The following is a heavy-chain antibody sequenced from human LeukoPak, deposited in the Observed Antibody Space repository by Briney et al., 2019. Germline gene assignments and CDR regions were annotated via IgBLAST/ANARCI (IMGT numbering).Heavy chain of an antibody. CDR3: ASAQWLLSPFDY. CDR1: GGSFSGYY. D-gene: IGHD6-19*01. J-gene: IGHJ4*02. V-gene: IGHV4-34*01. Sequence: PSETLSLTCAVYGGSFSGYYWSWIRQPPGKGLEWIGEINHSGSTNYNPSLKSRVAMSLDMSQNQFSLRLRYLTAADTAVYYCASAQWLLSPFDYWGQGTLVTVSS. CDR2: INHSGST.